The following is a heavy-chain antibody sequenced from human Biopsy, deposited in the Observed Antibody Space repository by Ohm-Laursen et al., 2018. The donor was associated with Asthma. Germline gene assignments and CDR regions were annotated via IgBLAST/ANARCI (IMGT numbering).Heavy chain of an antibody. V-gene: IGHV1-18*01. D-gene: IGHD3-10*01. CDR1: GYTFNSAG. Sequence: SVKVFCKTSGYTFNSAGITWVRQAPGQRLEWMGWISVYNGNTKVAQKLQGRVTMITDTSTSTAYMELRSLRSDDTAVYFCARAVDYSHYYGIDVWGQGTTVTVS. J-gene: IGHJ6*02. CDR2: ISVYNGNT. CDR3: ARAVDYSHYYGIDV.